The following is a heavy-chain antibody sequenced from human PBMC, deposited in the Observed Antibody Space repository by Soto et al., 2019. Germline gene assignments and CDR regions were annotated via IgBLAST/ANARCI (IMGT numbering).Heavy chain of an antibody. V-gene: IGHV4-4*07. CDR1: GDSVSKYY. CDR2: IHSTRSP. J-gene: IGHJ5*02. Sequence: SETLSLTCTVSGDSVSKYYWNWIRQPAGKGLEWIGRIHSTRSPNYNPSLKSRVTMSVDTSKNQFSLKLNLSSVTAADTVVYYCARSPAYGDYANLDTLGQRTLVTVSS. D-gene: IGHD4-17*01. CDR3: ARSPAYGDYANLDT.